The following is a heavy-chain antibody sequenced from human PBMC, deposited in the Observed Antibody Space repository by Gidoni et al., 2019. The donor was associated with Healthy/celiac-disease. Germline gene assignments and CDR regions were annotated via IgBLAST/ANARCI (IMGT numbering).Heavy chain of an antibody. V-gene: IGHV4-39*01. D-gene: IGHD3-22*01. Sequence: QLQLQESGPGLVKPSETLSLTCTVSGGSISSSSYYWGWIRQPPGKGLEWIGSIYYRGSTYYNPSLKSRVTISVDTSKNQFSLKLSSVTAADTAVYYCARQPRSYYYDSSGYFDYWGQGTLVTVSS. CDR3: ARQPRSYYYDSSGYFDY. CDR2: IYYRGST. CDR1: GGSISSSSYY. J-gene: IGHJ4*02.